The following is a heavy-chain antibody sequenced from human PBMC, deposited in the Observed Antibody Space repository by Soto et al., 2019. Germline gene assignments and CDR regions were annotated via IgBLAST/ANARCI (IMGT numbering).Heavy chain of an antibody. Sequence: SVKVSCKASGFTFTSSAMQWVRQARGQRLEWIGWIVVGSGNTNYAQKFQERVTITRDMSTSTAYMELSSLRSEDTAVYYCAADFLYDILTGRDCYYYGMDVWGQGTTVTAP. D-gene: IGHD3-9*01. J-gene: IGHJ6*02. V-gene: IGHV1-58*02. CDR3: AADFLYDILTGRDCYYYGMDV. CDR2: IVVGSGNT. CDR1: GFTFTSSA.